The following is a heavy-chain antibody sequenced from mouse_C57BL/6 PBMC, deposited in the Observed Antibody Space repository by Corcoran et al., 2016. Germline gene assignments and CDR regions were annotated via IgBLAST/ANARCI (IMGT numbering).Heavy chain of an antibody. V-gene: IGHV9-3*01. CDR3: ARGPYYFDY. J-gene: IGHJ2*01. CDR1: GYTLTTYG. CDR2: INTYSGVP. Sequence: QIQLVQSGPELKKPGETVKISCKASGYTLTTYGMSWVKQAPGKGLKWMGWINTYSGVPTYADDFKGRFAFSLETSASTAYLQINNLKNEDTATYFCARGPYYFDYWGQGTTLTVSS.